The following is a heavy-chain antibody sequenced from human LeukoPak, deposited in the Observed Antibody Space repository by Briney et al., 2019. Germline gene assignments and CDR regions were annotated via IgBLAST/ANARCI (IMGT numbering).Heavy chain of an antibody. J-gene: IGHJ5*02. CDR1: GGSISSGSYY. Sequence: SETLSLTCTVSGGSISSGSYYWSWIRQPAGKGLEWIGRIYASGSTNYNPSLKSRVTISVDTSKNQFSLKLSSVTAADTAVYYCARATSGWYNKGWFDPWGQGTLVTVSS. CDR3: ARATSGWYNKGWFDP. D-gene: IGHD6-19*01. V-gene: IGHV4-61*02. CDR2: IYASGST.